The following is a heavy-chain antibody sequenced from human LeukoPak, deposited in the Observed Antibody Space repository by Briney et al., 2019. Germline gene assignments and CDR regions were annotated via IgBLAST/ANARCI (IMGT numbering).Heavy chain of an antibody. CDR2: INHSGST. CDR3: ARQRRYDFWSGYQYNWFDP. CDR1: GVSFSGYY. Sequence: SETLSLTCAGYGVSFSGYYWSWIRQPPGKGLEWIGEINHSGSTNYNPSLKSRVTISVDTSKNQFSLKLSSVTAADTAVYYCARQRRYDFWSGYQYNWFDPWGQGTLVTVSS. D-gene: IGHD3-3*01. J-gene: IGHJ5*02. V-gene: IGHV4-34*01.